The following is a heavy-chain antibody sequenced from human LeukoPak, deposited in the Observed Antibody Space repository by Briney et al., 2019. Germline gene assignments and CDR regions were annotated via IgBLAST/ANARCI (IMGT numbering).Heavy chain of an antibody. CDR1: GFTFSSYV. Sequence: GGSLRLSFAASGFTFSSYVMNWVRQAPGKGLEWVSYIARSGSTMYYADSVKGRFTISRDNAKNSLYLQISSLRAEDTAVYYCAREDSYGSEGFDYWGQGTLVTVSS. CDR3: AREDSYGSEGFDY. J-gene: IGHJ4*02. D-gene: IGHD5-18*01. CDR2: IARSGSTM. V-gene: IGHV3-48*03.